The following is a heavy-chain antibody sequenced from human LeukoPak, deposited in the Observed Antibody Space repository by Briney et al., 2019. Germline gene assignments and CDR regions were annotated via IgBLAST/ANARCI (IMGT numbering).Heavy chain of an antibody. Sequence: PGGSLRLSCVASGFTFSSYGIHWVRQAPGKGLEWVAVVSSDGGNKYYADSVKGRFTISRDTSKNTVYLQMNSLGDEDTAFYYCARGYSSSWLGYFDYWGQGTLVTVSS. D-gene: IGHD6-13*01. V-gene: IGHV3-30*03. CDR2: VSSDGGNK. CDR3: ARGYSSSWLGYFDY. J-gene: IGHJ4*02. CDR1: GFTFSSYG.